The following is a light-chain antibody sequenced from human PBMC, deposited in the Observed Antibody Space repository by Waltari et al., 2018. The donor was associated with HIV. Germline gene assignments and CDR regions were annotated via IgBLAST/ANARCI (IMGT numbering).Light chain of an antibody. CDR3: AAWDNYLNAWV. V-gene: IGLV1-47*01. Sequence: QSVLTQPPSTSAPPGQRVTILCSGASSNIGRHFVSWYQQVPGATPKLLIYPSDRRPSGFRVRFPGSEAGTSSSRAINWLRSEDEAVYYCAAWDNYLNAWVFGGGTKVTVL. CDR2: PSD. J-gene: IGLJ3*02. CDR1: SSNIGRHF.